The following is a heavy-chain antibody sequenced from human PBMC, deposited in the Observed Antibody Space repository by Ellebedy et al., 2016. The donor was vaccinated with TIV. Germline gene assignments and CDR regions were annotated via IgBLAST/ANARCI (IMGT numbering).Heavy chain of an antibody. CDR2: ISGSGDAT. CDR1: GFTFSSYA. J-gene: IGHJ4*02. Sequence: PGGSLRLSCEASGFTFSSYAMTWVRQAPGRGLEWVSSISGSGDATYYADSVQGRFTISRDNYRTTLYLQIDRLRAEDTAIYYCARCPWPTFRSYGSAINDYWGQGTLVTVSS. V-gene: IGHV3-23*01. CDR3: ARCPWPTFRSYGSAINDY. D-gene: IGHD3-10*01.